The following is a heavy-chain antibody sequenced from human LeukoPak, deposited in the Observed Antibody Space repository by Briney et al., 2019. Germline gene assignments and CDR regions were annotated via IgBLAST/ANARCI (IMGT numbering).Heavy chain of an antibody. V-gene: IGHV1-69*04. D-gene: IGHD1-20*01. CDR1: GGTFSSYA. CDR2: IIPILGIA. CDR3: ARHKDNWNEPFDP. J-gene: IGHJ5*02. Sequence: SVKVSCKASGGTFSSYAISWVRQAPGQGLEWMGRIIPILGIANYAQKFQGRVTITADKSTSTAYMELSSLRSEDTAVYYCARHKDNWNEPFDPWGQGTLVTVSS.